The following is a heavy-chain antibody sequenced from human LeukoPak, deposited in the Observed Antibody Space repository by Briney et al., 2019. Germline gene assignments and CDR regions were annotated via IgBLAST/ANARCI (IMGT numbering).Heavy chain of an antibody. J-gene: IGHJ3*02. CDR1: GFTVSRNY. D-gene: IGHD3-3*01. Sequence: GGSLRLSCAASGFTVSRNYYMNWVRQAPGKGLEWVSVIYSAGSTNYADSVKGRFTISRDNAKNSLYLQMTSLRAEDTAVYYCARRFWYAFDIWGQGTMVTVSS. V-gene: IGHV3-53*01. CDR2: IYSAGST. CDR3: ARRFWYAFDI.